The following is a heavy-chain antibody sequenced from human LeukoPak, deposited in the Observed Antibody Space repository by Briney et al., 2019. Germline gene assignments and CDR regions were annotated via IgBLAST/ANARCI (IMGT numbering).Heavy chain of an antibody. J-gene: IGHJ4*02. CDR2: VKSKADGGTT. D-gene: IGHD3-22*01. CDR1: GFTFSNAW. Sequence: GGSLRLSCAASGFTFSNAWMSWVRQAPGKGLEWVGRVKSKADGGTTDYAAPVKGRFTISRDDSQNTLYLQMDSLKTEDTAVYYCTRDAESRYYDSSGYPYWGQGTLVTVSS. V-gene: IGHV3-15*01. CDR3: TRDAESRYYDSSGYPY.